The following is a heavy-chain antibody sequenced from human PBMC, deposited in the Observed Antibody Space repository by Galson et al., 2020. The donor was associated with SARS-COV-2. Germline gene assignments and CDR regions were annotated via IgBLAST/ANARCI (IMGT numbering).Heavy chain of an antibody. CDR1: GFTFSSYG. CDR2: IWYDGSNK. V-gene: IGHV3-33*06. CDR3: AKDGGYSYGSDYYYDGMDV. J-gene: IGHJ6*02. Sequence: GGSLRLPCAASGFTFSSYGMHWVRQAPGKGLEWVAVIWYDGSNKYYADSVKGRFTISRDNSKNTLYLQMNSLRAEDTAVYYCAKDGGYSYGSDYYYDGMDVWGQGTTVTVSS. D-gene: IGHD5-18*01.